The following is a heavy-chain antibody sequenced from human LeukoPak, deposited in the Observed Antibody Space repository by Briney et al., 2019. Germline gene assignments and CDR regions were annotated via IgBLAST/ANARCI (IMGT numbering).Heavy chain of an antibody. Sequence: GSSVKVSCKASGGTFSSYAISWVRQAPGQGLEWMGGIIPIFGTANYAQKFQGRVTITTDESTSTAYMELSSLRSEDTAVYYCASPAGIAGSGWFYFDYWGQGTLVTVSS. CDR3: ASPAGIAGSGWFYFDY. V-gene: IGHV1-69*05. J-gene: IGHJ4*02. CDR1: GGTFSSYA. CDR2: IIPIFGTA. D-gene: IGHD6-19*01.